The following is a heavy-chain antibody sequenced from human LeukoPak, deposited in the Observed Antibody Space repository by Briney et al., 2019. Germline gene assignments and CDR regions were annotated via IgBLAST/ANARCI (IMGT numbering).Heavy chain of an antibody. D-gene: IGHD6-13*01. Sequence: ASVKVSCKASGYTFTGYYMHWVRQAPGQGLEWMGWINPNSGGTNYAQKFQGRVTMTRDTSISTAYMELSRLRSDDTAVYYCARVAYSSSWCGDNWFDPWGQGTLVTVSS. CDR2: INPNSGGT. CDR3: ARVAYSSSWCGDNWFDP. J-gene: IGHJ5*02. V-gene: IGHV1-2*02. CDR1: GYTFTGYY.